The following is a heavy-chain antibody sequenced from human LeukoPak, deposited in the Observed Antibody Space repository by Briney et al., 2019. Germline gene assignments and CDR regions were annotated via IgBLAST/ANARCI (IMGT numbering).Heavy chain of an antibody. CDR2: ISAYNGNT. V-gene: IGHV1-18*01. CDR1: GYTFTSYG. CDR3: ARASESGSYHAPFDY. Sequence: ASVKVSFKASGYTFTSYGISWVRQAPGQGLEWMGWISAYNGNTNYAQKLQGRVTMTTDTSTSTAYMELRSLRSDDTAVYYCARASESGSYHAPFDYWGQGTLVTVSS. J-gene: IGHJ4*02. D-gene: IGHD3-10*01.